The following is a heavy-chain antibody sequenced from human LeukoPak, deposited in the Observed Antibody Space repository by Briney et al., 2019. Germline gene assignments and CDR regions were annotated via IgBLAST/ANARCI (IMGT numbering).Heavy chain of an antibody. J-gene: IGHJ4*02. V-gene: IGHV3-7*01. D-gene: IGHD2-15*01. CDR3: KSGGAAPGSFDN. CDR2: IKYDGDEE. CDR1: GFTFSDYW. Sequence: GGSLRLSCAASGFTFSDYWMSWMRQAPGKGLEWVANIKYDGDEEYYVDSVKGRFTISRDNAKNSLYLQLNSLRVEDTAVYYCKSGGAAPGSFDNWGQGTLVTVSP.